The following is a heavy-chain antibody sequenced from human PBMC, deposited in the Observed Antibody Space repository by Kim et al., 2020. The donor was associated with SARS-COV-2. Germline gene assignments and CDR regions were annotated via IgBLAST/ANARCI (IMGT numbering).Heavy chain of an antibody. Sequence: ASVKVSCKASGYTFTSYAMHWVRQAPGQRLEWMGWINAGNGNTKYSQKFQGRVTITRDTSASTAYMELSSLRSEDTAVYYCARTIVVVPAAMPGDYWGQGTLVTVSS. J-gene: IGHJ4*02. CDR1: GYTFTSYA. V-gene: IGHV1-3*01. CDR2: INAGNGNT. CDR3: ARTIVVVPAAMPGDY. D-gene: IGHD2-2*01.